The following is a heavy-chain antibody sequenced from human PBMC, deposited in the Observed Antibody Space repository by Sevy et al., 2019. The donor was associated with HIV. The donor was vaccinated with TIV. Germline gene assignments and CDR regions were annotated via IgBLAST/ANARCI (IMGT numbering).Heavy chain of an antibody. CDR3: ARDQTCSSTSCYLSFDI. CDR1: GGSISSYY. V-gene: IGHV4-4*07. D-gene: IGHD2-2*01. Sequence: SETLSLTCTVSGGSISSYYWSWIRQPAGKGVEWIGRIYTSGSTNYNPSLKSRVTMSVDTSKNQFSLKLSSVTAADTAVYYCARDQTCSSTSCYLSFDIWGQGTMVTVSS. CDR2: IYTSGST. J-gene: IGHJ3*02.